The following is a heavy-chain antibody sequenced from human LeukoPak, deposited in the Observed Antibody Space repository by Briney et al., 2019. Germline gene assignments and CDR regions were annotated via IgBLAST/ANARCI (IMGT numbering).Heavy chain of an antibody. CDR2: ISYDGSNK. CDR1: GFTFSRYG. V-gene: IGHV3-30*18. Sequence: GRSLRLSCAASGFTFSRYGMHWVRQAPGKGLEWVAVISYDGSNKYYADSVKGRFTISRDNSKNTLYLQMNSLRAEDTAVYYCAKDSGSSGYDSFDYWGQGTLATVSS. D-gene: IGHD5-12*01. CDR3: AKDSGSSGYDSFDY. J-gene: IGHJ4*02.